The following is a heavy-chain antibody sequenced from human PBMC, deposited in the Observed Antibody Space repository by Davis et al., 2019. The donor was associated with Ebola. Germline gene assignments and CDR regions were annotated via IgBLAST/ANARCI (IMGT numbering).Heavy chain of an antibody. J-gene: IGHJ6*02. CDR3: AREGHMDV. Sequence: GESLKISCAASGFIVSSNYMNWVRQAPGKGLEWVSVIYSGGSIYCADSVKGRFTISRDKSKNTVYLQMNSLRDEDTAVYYCAREGHMDVWGQGTTVIVSS. CDR2: IYSGGSI. V-gene: IGHV3-53*01. CDR1: GFIVSSNY.